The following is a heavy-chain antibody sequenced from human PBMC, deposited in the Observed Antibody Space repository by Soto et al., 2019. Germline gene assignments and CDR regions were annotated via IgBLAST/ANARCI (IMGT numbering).Heavy chain of an antibody. CDR1: GYTFTSYA. CDR2: INAYNGNT. V-gene: IGHV1-3*01. J-gene: IGHJ6*03. D-gene: IGHD2-2*01. Sequence: GASVKVSCKASGYTFTSYAMHWVRQAPGQRLEWMGWINAYNGNTNYVQKFQGRVIMATDTSASTAYMELRSLRSDDTAVYYCTRDHRKNVVVVPAAYYYYYMDVWGKGTTVTVSS. CDR3: TRDHRKNVVVVPAAYYYYYMDV.